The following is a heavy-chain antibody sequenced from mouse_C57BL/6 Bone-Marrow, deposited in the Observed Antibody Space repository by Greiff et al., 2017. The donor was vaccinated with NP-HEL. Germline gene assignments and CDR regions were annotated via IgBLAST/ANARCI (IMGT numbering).Heavy chain of an antibody. D-gene: IGHD2-5*01. Sequence: VQLQQSGPELVKPGASVKISCKASGYAFSSSWMNWVKQRPGKGLEWIGRIYPGDGDTNYNGKFKGKATLTADKSSSTAYMQLSSLTSEDSAVYFCATYYSNYAAMDYWGQGTSVTVSS. J-gene: IGHJ4*01. CDR1: GYAFSSSW. CDR2: IYPGDGDT. CDR3: ATYYSNYAAMDY. V-gene: IGHV1-82*01.